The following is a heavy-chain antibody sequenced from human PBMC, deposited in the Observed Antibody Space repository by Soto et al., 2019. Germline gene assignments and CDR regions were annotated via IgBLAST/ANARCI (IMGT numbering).Heavy chain of an antibody. Sequence: SETLSLTCAVFGGSISSGGYSWSWIRQPPGKGLERIGYMYHSGSTYYNPSLKSRVTISIDRSKNQFSLKLSSVTAADTAVYYCARERPDGARLDPWGQGTLVTVSS. J-gene: IGHJ5*02. V-gene: IGHV4-30-2*01. CDR3: ARERPDGARLDP. D-gene: IGHD6-6*01. CDR1: GGSISSGGYS. CDR2: MYHSGST.